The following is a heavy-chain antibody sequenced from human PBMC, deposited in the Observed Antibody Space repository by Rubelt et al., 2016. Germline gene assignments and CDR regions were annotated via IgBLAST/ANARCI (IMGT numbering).Heavy chain of an antibody. D-gene: IGHD1-26*01. CDR1: GGSISSSSYY. V-gene: IGHV4-39*07. CDR2: IYYSGST. Sequence: QLQLQESGPGLVKPSETLSLTCTVSGGSISSSSYYWGWIRQPPGTGLEWIGSIYYSGSTYYNPSLKSRVTISADTSNNQFSRKLGSVTAADAAGYYCARLRWELSTIDFWGQGTLVTVSS. J-gene: IGHJ4*02. CDR3: ARLRWELSTIDF.